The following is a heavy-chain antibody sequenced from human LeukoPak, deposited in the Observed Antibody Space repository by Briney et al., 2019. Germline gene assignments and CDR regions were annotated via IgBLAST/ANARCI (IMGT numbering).Heavy chain of an antibody. D-gene: IGHD3-10*01. V-gene: IGHV3-48*02. CDR2: ISTGSSTI. CDR1: GFTFSTYS. Sequence: GGSLRLSCAASGFTFSTYSMNWVRQAPGKGLEWVSFISTGSSTIYYADSVKGRFTISRDNAKNSLYLQMSSLRDEDTAVYYCARTYGSGSFDYWGQGALVTVSS. J-gene: IGHJ4*02. CDR3: ARTYGSGSFDY.